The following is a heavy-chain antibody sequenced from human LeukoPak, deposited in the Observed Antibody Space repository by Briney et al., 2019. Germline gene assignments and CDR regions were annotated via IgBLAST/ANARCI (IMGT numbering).Heavy chain of an antibody. CDR2: ISSSSSYI. J-gene: IGHJ4*02. CDR3: ARVLAGTIDY. V-gene: IGHV3-21*01. CDR1: GFTFSSYS. Sequence: GGSLRLSCAASGFTFSSYSMNWVRQAPGKGLEWVSSISSSSSYINYADSVKGRFTISRDNAKNSLYLQMNSLRAEDTAVYYCARVLAGTIDYWGRGTLVTVSS. D-gene: IGHD6-19*01.